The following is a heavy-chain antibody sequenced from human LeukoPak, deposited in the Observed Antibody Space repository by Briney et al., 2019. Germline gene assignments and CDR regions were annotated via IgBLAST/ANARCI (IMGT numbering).Heavy chain of an antibody. CDR3: ARDLLGGYSYGKDYYGMDV. Sequence: PGGSLRLSCAVSGFIVSNNYMSWVRQAPGKGLEWVSVIYSNDRTYYADSVKGRFTISRDNSKNTLYLQMNSLRAEDTAVYYCARDLLGGYSYGKDYYGMDVWGQGTTVTVSS. CDR2: IYSNDRT. J-gene: IGHJ6*02. D-gene: IGHD5-18*01. CDR1: GFIVSNNY. V-gene: IGHV3-53*01.